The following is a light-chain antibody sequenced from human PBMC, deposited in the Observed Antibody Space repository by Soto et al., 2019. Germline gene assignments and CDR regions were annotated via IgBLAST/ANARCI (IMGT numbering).Light chain of an antibody. CDR2: AAS. CDR1: QSISSY. V-gene: IGKV1-39*01. J-gene: IGKJ5*01. CDR3: QQYSNLIT. Sequence: DIQMTQSPSSLSASVGDRVTITCRASQSISSYLNWYQQKPGKVPKLLIYAASSLQSGVPSRFSGSGSGTDFTLTISSLQPEDFATYYCQQYSNLITFGQGTRLEIK.